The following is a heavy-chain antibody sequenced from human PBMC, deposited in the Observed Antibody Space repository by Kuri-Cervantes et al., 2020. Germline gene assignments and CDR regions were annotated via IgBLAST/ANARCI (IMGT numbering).Heavy chain of an antibody. J-gene: IGHJ4*02. CDR1: GFTVSNYR. CDR3: AKLPYYYDSSGYYNN. V-gene: IGHV3-48*01. D-gene: IGHD3-22*01. CDR2: ISRSGSDI. Sequence: GESLKISCAASGFTVSNYRMNWVRQAPGKGLEWVSYISRSGSDIFYADSVKGRFTISRDNSKNTLYLQMNSLRVEDTAVYYCAKLPYYYDSSGYYNNWGQGTLVTVSS.